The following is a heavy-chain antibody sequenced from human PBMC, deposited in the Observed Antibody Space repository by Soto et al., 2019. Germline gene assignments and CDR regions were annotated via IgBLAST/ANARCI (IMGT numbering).Heavy chain of an antibody. Sequence: QVQLVESGGGVVQPGRSLRLSCAASGFTFSSYAMHWVRQAPGKGLEWVAVISYDGSNKYYADSVKGRFTISRDNSKNTLYLQMNSLRAEETAVYYCARDGTRTVTTDYGMDVWGQGTTVTVSS. CDR3: ARDGTRTVTTDYGMDV. D-gene: IGHD4-17*01. CDR2: ISYDGSNK. V-gene: IGHV3-30-3*01. J-gene: IGHJ6*02. CDR1: GFTFSSYA.